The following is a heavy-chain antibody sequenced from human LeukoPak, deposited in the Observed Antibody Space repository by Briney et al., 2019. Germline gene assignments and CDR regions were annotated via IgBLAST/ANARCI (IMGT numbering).Heavy chain of an antibody. CDR3: ARGTYDFWSGYLAFDI. D-gene: IGHD3-3*01. J-gene: IGHJ3*02. CDR2: INHSGST. Sequence: SETLSLTCAVYGGSFSDYYWSWIRQPPGKGLEWIGEINHSGSTNYNPSLKSRVTISVDTSKNQFSLKLSSVTAADTAVYYCARGTYDFWSGYLAFDIWGQGTMVTVSS. CDR1: GGSFSDYY. V-gene: IGHV4-34*01.